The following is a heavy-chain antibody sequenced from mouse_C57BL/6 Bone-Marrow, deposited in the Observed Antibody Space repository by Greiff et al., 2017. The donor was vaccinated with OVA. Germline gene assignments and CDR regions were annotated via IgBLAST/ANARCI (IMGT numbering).Heavy chain of an antibody. V-gene: IGHV5-9*01. J-gene: IGHJ2*01. CDR2: ISGGGGNT. Sequence: EVMLVESGGGLVKPGGSLKLSCAASGFTFSSYTMSWVRQTPEKRLEWVATISGGGGNTYYPDSVKGRFTISRDNAKNTLYLQMSSLRSEDTALYYCARVYYYYFDYGGQGTTLTVSS. CDR1: GFTFSSYT. CDR3: ARVYYYYFDY. D-gene: IGHD1-1*01.